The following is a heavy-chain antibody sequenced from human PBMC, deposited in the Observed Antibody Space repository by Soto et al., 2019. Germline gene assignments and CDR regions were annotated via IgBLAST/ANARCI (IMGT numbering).Heavy chain of an antibody. D-gene: IGHD2-2*01. Sequence: EVQLVQSGAEVKKPGESLKISCKGSGYIFTNSWIGWVRQMPGKGLEWMGVIYPGDSDTRYSPSFQGQVTISADKSITTAYLQWSSLTASDTAMYYCARLQAAMPAAAGMDVWGQGTAVTVSS. CDR3: ARLQAAMPAAAGMDV. J-gene: IGHJ6*02. V-gene: IGHV5-51*01. CDR1: GYIFTNSW. CDR2: IYPGDSDT.